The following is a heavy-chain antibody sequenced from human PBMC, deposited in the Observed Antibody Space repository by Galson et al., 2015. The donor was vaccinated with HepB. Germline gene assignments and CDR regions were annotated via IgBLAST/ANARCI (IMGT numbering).Heavy chain of an antibody. D-gene: IGHD3-16*01. V-gene: IGHV3-7*01. CDR3: ATLELGEPEYFQN. J-gene: IGHJ1*01. CDR1: GFTFSSYW. CDR2: IKEDGSEK. Sequence: SLRLSCAASGFTFSSYWMSWVRQAPGKGLEWVANIKEDGSEKYYVDSVKGRFTISRDNAKNSLYLQMNSLRAEDTAVYYCATLELGEPEYFQNWGQGTLVTVSS.